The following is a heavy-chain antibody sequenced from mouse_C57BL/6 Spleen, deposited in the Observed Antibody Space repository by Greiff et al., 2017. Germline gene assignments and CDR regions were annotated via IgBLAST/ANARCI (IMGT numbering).Heavy chain of an antibody. CDR2: IYPGSGST. D-gene: IGHD1-1*01. V-gene: IGHV1-55*01. CDR3: ARYDGSSYDWYIDV. J-gene: IGHJ1*03. Sequence: QVQLQQPGAELVKPGASVKMSCKASGYTFTSYWITWVKQRPGQGLEWIGDIYPGSGSTNYNEKFKSKATLTVDTSSSTAYMQLSSLTSEDSAVYYCARYDGSSYDWYIDVWGTGTTVTVSS. CDR1: GYTFTSYW.